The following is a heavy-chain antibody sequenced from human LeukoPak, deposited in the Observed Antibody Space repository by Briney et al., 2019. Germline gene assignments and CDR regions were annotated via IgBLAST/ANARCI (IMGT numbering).Heavy chain of an antibody. J-gene: IGHJ6*02. CDR2: LFSSGTT. CDR3: ARGLGSSWFDPYYYYGMDV. D-gene: IGHD6-13*01. V-gene: IGHV4-61*02. CDR1: GGSFSSGDYS. Sequence: SETLSLTCTVSGGSFSSGDYSWNWIRQPAGQGLEWIGRLFSSGTTNYNPSLKSRVTISGDTSNNQFSLKLTSVTAADTVVYYCARGLGSSWFDPYYYYGMDVWGQGTTVTVSS.